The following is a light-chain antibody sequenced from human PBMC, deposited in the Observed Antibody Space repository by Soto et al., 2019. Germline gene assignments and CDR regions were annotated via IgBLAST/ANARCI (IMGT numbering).Light chain of an antibody. J-gene: IGKJ3*01. CDR2: AAS. V-gene: IGKV3-20*01. CDR3: QQYASAPYS. CDR1: HSMNTGF. Sequence: EIVLTQSPGTLSLSPRDRATLSCRASHSMNTGFLAWVQQKPGQAPRLLIYAASTRATGIPDRFSGSASETDFTLTINTLEPEDSAVYYCQQYASAPYSLGPGTKVDIK.